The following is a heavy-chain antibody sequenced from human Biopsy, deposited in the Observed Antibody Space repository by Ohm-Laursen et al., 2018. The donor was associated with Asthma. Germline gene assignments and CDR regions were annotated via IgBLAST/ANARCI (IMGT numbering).Heavy chain of an antibody. CDR2: LILVLGTP. CDR1: GDFFSNSA. CDR3: ARGYSGSDRIVYYYSGLEV. J-gene: IGHJ6*02. D-gene: IGHD5-12*01. V-gene: IGHV1-69*11. Sequence: AASVTVSCKASGDFFSNSAISWARQAPGQGLEWLGWLILVLGTPDHAQMFEGRVTITADESTSTAYMKLSSLSSEDTAVYYCARGYSGSDRIVYYYSGLEVWGQGTTVTVSS.